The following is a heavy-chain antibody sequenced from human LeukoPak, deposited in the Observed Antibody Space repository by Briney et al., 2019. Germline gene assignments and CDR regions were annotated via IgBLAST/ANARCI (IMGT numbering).Heavy chain of an antibody. J-gene: IGHJ6*03. V-gene: IGHV3-23*01. Sequence: GGSLRLSCAASGFIFSPYAMSWVRQAPGKGLEWVAGIAGGDDRFYADSVKGRFSISRDNSKNPVDLQMNSLRAEDTAVYYCAKRGVFSVVVPAAPGVSYYYMDVWGKGTTVTVSS. CDR1: GFIFSPYA. CDR2: IAGGDDR. D-gene: IGHD2-2*01. CDR3: AKRGVFSVVVPAAPGVSYYYMDV.